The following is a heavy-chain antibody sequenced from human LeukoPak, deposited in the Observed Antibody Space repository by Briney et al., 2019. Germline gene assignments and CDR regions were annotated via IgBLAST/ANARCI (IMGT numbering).Heavy chain of an antibody. Sequence: GASVKVSCKASGYTFTGYYMHWERQAPGQGLEWMGWINPNSGGTNYAQKYQGRVTMTRDTSISTAYMELSRLRPDDTAVYYCEREGRYSSSSIPHYWGQGTLVTVSS. CDR2: INPNSGGT. CDR1: GYTFTGYY. V-gene: IGHV1-2*02. J-gene: IGHJ4*02. CDR3: EREGRYSSSSIPHY. D-gene: IGHD6-6*01.